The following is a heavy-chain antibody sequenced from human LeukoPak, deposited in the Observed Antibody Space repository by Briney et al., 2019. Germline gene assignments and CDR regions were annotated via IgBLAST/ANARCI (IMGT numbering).Heavy chain of an antibody. J-gene: IGHJ5*02. V-gene: IGHV3-30-3*01. D-gene: IGHD5-24*01. CDR3: ARGERWLQS. CDR1: GFTFSSYA. Sequence: GRSLRLSCAASGFTFSSYAMHWVRQAPGKGLEWVAVISYDGSNKYYADSVKGRFTISRDNSKNTLYLQMNSLRAEDTAVYYCARGERWLQSWGQGTLVTVSS. CDR2: ISYDGSNK.